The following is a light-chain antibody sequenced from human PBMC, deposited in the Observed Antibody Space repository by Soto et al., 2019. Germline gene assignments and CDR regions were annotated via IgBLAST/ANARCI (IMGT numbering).Light chain of an antibody. CDR2: SNN. CDR3: AAWDDSRYV. J-gene: IGLJ1*01. CDR1: SSNIGSNT. V-gene: IGLV1-44*01. Sequence: QSVLTQPPSASGTPGQRVTISCSGSSSNIGSNTVNWYQQLLGTAPKLLIYSNNQRPSGVPDRFSGSKSGTSASLAISGLQSEDEADYYCAAWDDSRYVFGTGTKLTVL.